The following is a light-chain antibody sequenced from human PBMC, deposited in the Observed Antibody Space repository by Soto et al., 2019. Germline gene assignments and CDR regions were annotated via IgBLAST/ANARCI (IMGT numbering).Light chain of an antibody. Sequence: DTQMTQSPSTLSASVGDRVTITCRASQSINSWLAWYQQKPGKAPKLLIHQASTLESGVPSRFSGVGSGTEFTLTISRLQPDDFATYYCQQYNTYSWTFGQGTKVEIK. CDR3: QQYNTYSWT. J-gene: IGKJ1*01. V-gene: IGKV1-5*03. CDR2: QAS. CDR1: QSINSW.